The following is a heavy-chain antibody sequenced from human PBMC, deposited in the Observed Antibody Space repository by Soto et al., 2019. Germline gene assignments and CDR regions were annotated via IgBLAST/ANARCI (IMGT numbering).Heavy chain of an antibody. J-gene: IGHJ4*02. V-gene: IGHV4-39*01. CDR2: FYYSGST. CDR1: GGSISSGPYS. CDR3: ARPRGVATPDFGWYDY. Sequence: SETLSLTCTVSGGSISSGPYSWGWIRQPPGKGLEWIGTFYYSGSTYYNPSLESRVTISVDTSKNQFSLKVSSVTAADTAIYYCARPRGVATPDFGWYDYWGQGTPVTVSS. D-gene: IGHD6-19*01.